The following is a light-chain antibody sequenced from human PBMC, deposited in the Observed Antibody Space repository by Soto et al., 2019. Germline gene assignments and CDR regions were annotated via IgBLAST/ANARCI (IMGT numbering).Light chain of an antibody. J-gene: IGKJ4*01. CDR3: LQHSSFPLT. CDR1: QTISSC. Sequence: IQITQSPSTLSGSVGDRFSSTCRSSQTISSCLAWYQQKPGKAPNLLIYTASSLQSGVPSRFSGSGSGTEFTLTISSLQPEDFATYYCLQHSSFPLTFGGGTKMDIK. V-gene: IGKV1-17*01. CDR2: TAS.